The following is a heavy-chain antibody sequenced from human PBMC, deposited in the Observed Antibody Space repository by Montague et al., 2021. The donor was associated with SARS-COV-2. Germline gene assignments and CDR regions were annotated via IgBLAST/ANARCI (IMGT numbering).Heavy chain of an antibody. Sequence: SETLSLTCTVSVGSFSSNNCYWGWIRQPPGKALEWIGSIYYSGSTXYNPSLKSRVTMSVDTSENQFSLKLSSVTAADTAVYYCAGGGFYYDRSGSSNFDYWGQGTLVTVSS. CDR3: AGGGFYYDRSGSSNFDY. CDR2: IYYSGST. CDR1: VGSFSSNNCY. V-gene: IGHV4-39*07. D-gene: IGHD3-22*01. J-gene: IGHJ4*02.